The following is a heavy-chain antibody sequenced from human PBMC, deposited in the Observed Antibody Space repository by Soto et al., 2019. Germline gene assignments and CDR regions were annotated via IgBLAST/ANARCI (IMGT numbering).Heavy chain of an antibody. V-gene: IGHV1-69*02. D-gene: IGHD6-19*01. CDR2: IIPILGIA. J-gene: IGHJ6*02. CDR3: ARDWSGSRGWLNGMDV. Sequence: QVQLVQSGAEVKKPGSSVKVSCKASGGTFSSYTISWVRQAPGQGLEWMGRIIPILGIANYAQKFQGRVTITADKSTSTAYMELSSLRSEDTGVYYCARDWSGSRGWLNGMDVWGQGTTVTVSS. CDR1: GGTFSSYT.